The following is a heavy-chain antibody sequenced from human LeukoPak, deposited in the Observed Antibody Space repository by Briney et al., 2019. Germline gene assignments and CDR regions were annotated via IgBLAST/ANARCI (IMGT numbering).Heavy chain of an antibody. CDR3: AKEDSVSGPNSYYYYMAV. Sequence: GGPLRLSCAASGFTFSSYGMHWVGQAPGKGLDGVAGVWYVGSNKYYADSVKGPFTISSDNSQNTLYLKMNSLTAEDTAVYYCAKEDSVSGPNSYYYYMAVWGKGTTVTVSS. D-gene: IGHD2-15*01. J-gene: IGHJ6*03. V-gene: IGHV3-33*06. CDR1: GFTFSSYG. CDR2: VWYVGSNK.